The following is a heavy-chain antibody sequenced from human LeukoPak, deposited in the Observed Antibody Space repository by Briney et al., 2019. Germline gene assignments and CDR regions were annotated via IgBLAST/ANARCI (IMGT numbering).Heavy chain of an antibody. J-gene: IGHJ4*02. CDR2: INPNSGGT. Sequence: ASVKVSCKASGYTFTGYYMHWVRQAPGQGLEWMGWINPNSGGTNYAQKFQGRVTMTRDTSISTAYMELSRLRSDDTAVYYCAREYSPDISSGYLLSLGYWGQGTLVTVSS. D-gene: IGHD3-22*01. CDR1: GYTFTGYY. V-gene: IGHV1-2*02. CDR3: AREYSPDISSGYLLSLGY.